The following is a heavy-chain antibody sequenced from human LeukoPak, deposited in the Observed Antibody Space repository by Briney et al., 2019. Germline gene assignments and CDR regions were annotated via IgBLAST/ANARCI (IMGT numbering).Heavy chain of an antibody. D-gene: IGHD3-9*01. V-gene: IGHV4-39*07. Sequence: SETLSLTCTVSGGSISSSSYYWGWIRQPPGKGLEWIGSMYYTGSTYYNPSLKSRVTISLDTSKNQFSLKLSSVTAADTAVYYCARDRDNSDWLFYYWGQGTLVTVSS. CDR1: GGSISSSSYY. CDR2: MYYTGST. J-gene: IGHJ4*02. CDR3: ARDRDNSDWLFYY.